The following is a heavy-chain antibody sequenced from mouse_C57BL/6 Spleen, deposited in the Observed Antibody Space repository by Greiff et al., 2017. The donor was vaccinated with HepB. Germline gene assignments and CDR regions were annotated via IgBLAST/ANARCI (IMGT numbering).Heavy chain of an antibody. D-gene: IGHD2-3*01. V-gene: IGHV5-4*03. J-gene: IGHJ2*01. CDR3: ARGDDGRYYFDY. CDR2: ISDGGSYT. CDR1: GFTFSSYA. Sequence: EVKLMESGGGLVKPGGSLKLSCAASGFTFSSYAMSWVRQTPEKRLEWVATISDGGSYTYYPDNVKGRFTISRDNAKNNLYLQMSHLKSEDTAMYYCARGDDGRYYFDYWGQGTTLTVSS.